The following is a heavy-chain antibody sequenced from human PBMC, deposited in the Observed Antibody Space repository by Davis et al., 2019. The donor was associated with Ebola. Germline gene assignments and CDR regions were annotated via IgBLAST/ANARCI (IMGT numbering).Heavy chain of an antibody. J-gene: IGHJ4*02. CDR1: GGSISSYY. V-gene: IGHV4-59*08. CDR3: ARAEFVVVTTTPQYFEY. D-gene: IGHD2-21*02. CDR2: IYYSGST. Sequence: SETLSLTCTVSGGSISSYYWSWIRQPPGKGLEWIGYIYYSGSTNYNPSLKSRVTISVDTSKNQFSLKLSSVTAADTAVYYCARAEFVVVTTTPQYFEYWGLGTLVTVSS.